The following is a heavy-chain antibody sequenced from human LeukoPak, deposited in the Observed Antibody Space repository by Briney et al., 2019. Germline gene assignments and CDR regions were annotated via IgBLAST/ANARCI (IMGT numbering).Heavy chain of an antibody. Sequence: PGGSLRLSCVASGFTFSSYAMSWVRQAPGKGLEWVLGISGSGGSTYYADSVKGRFTISRDNSKNTLYLQMNSLRAEDTAVYYCAKRPGYCSGGSCYLNYFDYWGQGTLVTVSS. D-gene: IGHD2-15*01. CDR3: AKRPGYCSGGSCYLNYFDY. V-gene: IGHV3-23*01. J-gene: IGHJ4*02. CDR2: ISGSGGST. CDR1: GFTFSSYA.